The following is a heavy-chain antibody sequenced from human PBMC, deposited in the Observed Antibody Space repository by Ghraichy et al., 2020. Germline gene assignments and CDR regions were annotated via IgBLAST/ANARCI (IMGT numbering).Heavy chain of an antibody. CDR3: ARDDSSGYYGLFRYFDL. CDR2: IYYSGST. V-gene: IGHV4-61*01. D-gene: IGHD3-22*01. CDR1: GGSVSSGSYY. Sequence: SETLSLTCTVSGGSVSSGSYYWSWIRQPPGKGLEWIGYIYYSGSTNYNPSLKSRVTISVDTSKNQFSLKLSSVTAADTAVYYCARDDSSGYYGLFRYFDLWGRGTLVTVSS. J-gene: IGHJ2*01.